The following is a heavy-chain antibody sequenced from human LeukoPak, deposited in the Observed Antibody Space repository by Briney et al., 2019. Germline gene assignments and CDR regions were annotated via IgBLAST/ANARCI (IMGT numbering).Heavy chain of an antibody. V-gene: IGHV1-69*13. D-gene: IGHD2-2*01. CDR2: IIPIFGTA. CDR3: ATKGDIVVVPAAVDAFDI. Sequence: ASVKVSCKASGGTFSSYAISWVRQAPGQGLEWMGGIIPIFGTANYAQKFQGRVTITADESTSTAYMELSSLRSEDTAVYYCATKGDIVVVPAAVDAFDIWGQGTMVTVSS. J-gene: IGHJ3*02. CDR1: GGTFSSYA.